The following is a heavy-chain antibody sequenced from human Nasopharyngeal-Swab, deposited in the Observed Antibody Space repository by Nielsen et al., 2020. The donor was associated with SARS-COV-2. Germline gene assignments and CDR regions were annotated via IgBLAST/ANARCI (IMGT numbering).Heavy chain of an antibody. J-gene: IGHJ5*02. CDR3: ARDLETLGLDP. D-gene: IGHD2/OR15-2a*01. CDR1: GFTVSSNY. CDR2: IYSGGST. Sequence: GESLKISCAASGFTVSSNYMSWVRQAPGKGLEWVSVIYSGGSTYYADSVKGRFTISRDNSKNTLYLQMNSLRAEDTAVYYCARDLETLGLDPWGQGTLVTVSS. V-gene: IGHV3-53*01.